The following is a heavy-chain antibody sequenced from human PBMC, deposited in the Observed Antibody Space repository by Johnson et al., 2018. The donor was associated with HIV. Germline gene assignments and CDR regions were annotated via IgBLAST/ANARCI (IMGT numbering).Heavy chain of an antibody. J-gene: IGHJ3*02. D-gene: IGHD5-24*01. CDR2: ISYDGGDT. V-gene: IGHV3-30-3*01. CDR3: ARGMARIAFDI. Sequence: QVQLVESGGGLVQPGGSLRLSCTASGFTLSLFAMHWVRQAPGKGLEWLAIISYDGGDTWYADSVKGRFTVSRDSSKNTLYLQMKSLRVEDTAVYYCARGMARIAFDIWGQGTMVTVSS. CDR1: GFTLSLFA.